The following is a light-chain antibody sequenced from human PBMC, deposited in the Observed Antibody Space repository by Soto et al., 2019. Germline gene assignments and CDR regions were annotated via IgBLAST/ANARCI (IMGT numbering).Light chain of an antibody. J-gene: IGLJ1*01. CDR3: TSYTSSTPFYV. V-gene: IGLV2-14*03. CDR1: NNEVGLFIY. CDR2: DVY. Sequence: QSVLTQPASVSGSPGQSISISCTGTNNEVGLFIYVSWYQQHPGKAPKLMIYDVYNRPSGVSLRFSGSKSGDTASLTISGLQAEDEADYYCTSYTSSTPFYVFGTGTKVTVL.